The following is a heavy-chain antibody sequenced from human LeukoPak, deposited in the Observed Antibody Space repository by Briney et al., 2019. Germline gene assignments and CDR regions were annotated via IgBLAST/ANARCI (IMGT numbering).Heavy chain of an antibody. CDR2: IYYSGTT. CDR3: ARRGDILTDYAFDY. J-gene: IGHJ4*02. Sequence: SETLSLTCTVSGGSISSYYWSWIRQPPGKGLEWIGYIYYSGTTSYNPSLKSRVTISVDTSKNQFSLRLSSVTAADTAVYYCARRGDILTDYAFDYWGQGTLVTVSS. CDR1: GGSISSYY. V-gene: IGHV4-59*08. D-gene: IGHD3-9*01.